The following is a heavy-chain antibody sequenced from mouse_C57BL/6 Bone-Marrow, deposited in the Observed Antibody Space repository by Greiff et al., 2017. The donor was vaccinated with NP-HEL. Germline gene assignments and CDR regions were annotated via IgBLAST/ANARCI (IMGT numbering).Heavy chain of an antibody. CDR1: GFTFSDYG. CDR2: ISSGSSTI. D-gene: IGHD2-4*01. J-gene: IGHJ4*01. CDR3: ASPLRGRDYDRGGYYAMDY. V-gene: IGHV5-17*01. Sequence: EVKVEESGGGLVKPGGSLKLSCAASGFTFSDYGMHWVRQAPEKGLEWVAYISSGSSTIYYADTVKGRFTISRDNAKNTLFLQMTSLRSEDTAMYYCASPLRGRDYDRGGYYAMDYWGQGTSVTVSS.